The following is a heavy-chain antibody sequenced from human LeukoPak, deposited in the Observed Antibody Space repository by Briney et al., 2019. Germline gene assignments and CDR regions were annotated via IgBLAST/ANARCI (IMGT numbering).Heavy chain of an antibody. CDR3: AKGPLRGTAAAIDY. V-gene: IGHV3-30*18. Sequence: GKSLRLSCAASRFTFNNYGMHWVRQAPGKGLEWVAVISYDGRNKHYPDSVKGRFTISRDISTDTLWLQMDSLRTEDRAVYYCAKGPLRGTAAAIDYWGQGTLVTVSS. CDR1: RFTFNNYG. J-gene: IGHJ4*02. D-gene: IGHD2-2*01. CDR2: ISYDGRNK.